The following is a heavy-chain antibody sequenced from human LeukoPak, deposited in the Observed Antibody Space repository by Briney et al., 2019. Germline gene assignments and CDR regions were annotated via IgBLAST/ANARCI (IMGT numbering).Heavy chain of an antibody. CDR3: ARGAYCSSTSCYRGAFDI. CDR2: IYTSGST. D-gene: IGHD2-2*02. Sequence: SETLSLTCTASGGSISSYYWSWIRQPAGKGLEWIGRIYTSGSTNYNPSLKSRVTMSVDTSKNQFSLKLSSVTAADTAVYYCARGAYCSSTSCYRGAFDIWGPGTMVTVSS. J-gene: IGHJ3*02. V-gene: IGHV4-4*07. CDR1: GGSISSYY.